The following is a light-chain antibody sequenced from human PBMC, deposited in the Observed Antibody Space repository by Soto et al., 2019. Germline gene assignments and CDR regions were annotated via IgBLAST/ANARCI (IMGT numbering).Light chain of an antibody. CDR1: QSISSW. J-gene: IGKJ1*01. CDR2: DAS. Sequence: EIHRTRCPSTLSSTILYRVSITCRASQSISSWLSWYQQKPGKAPKLLIYDASSLESGVPSRFSGSGSGTEFTLTISSLQPDDLASYYCQQYNRYPRTFGQGTKVDI. CDR3: QQYNRYPRT. V-gene: IGKV1-5*01.